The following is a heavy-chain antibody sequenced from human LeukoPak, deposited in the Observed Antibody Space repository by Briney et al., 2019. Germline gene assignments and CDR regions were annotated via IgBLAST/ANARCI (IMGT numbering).Heavy chain of an antibody. CDR3: ARDHDGYFDY. Sequence: GGSLRLSCAASGFTVGSNYMSWVRQAPGKGLEWVSVIYSGGSTYYADSVKGRFTISRDNSKNTLYLQMNSLRAEDTAVYYCARDHDGYFDYWGQGTLVTVSS. CDR1: GFTVGSNY. CDR2: IYSGGST. D-gene: IGHD3-3*01. J-gene: IGHJ4*02. V-gene: IGHV3-66*01.